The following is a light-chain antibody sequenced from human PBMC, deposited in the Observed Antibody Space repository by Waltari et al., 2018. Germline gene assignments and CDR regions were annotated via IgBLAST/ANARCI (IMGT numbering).Light chain of an antibody. Sequence: QSALTQPPSVSGSPGQSVTISCTGTSSDVGGYNRVSWYQQSPGPALKLVIFEVSNRPSGVPDRFSGSKSGNTASLTIFGLQAEDEADYYCTSYTGYSTYVFGTGTKVTVL. CDR2: EVS. CDR1: SSDVGGYNR. J-gene: IGLJ1*01. CDR3: TSYTGYSTYV. V-gene: IGLV2-18*02.